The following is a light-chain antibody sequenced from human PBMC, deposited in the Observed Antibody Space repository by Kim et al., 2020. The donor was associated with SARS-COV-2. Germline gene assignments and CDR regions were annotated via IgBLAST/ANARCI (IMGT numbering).Light chain of an antibody. CDR3: LQHNSYRWT. V-gene: IGKV1-17*03. J-gene: IGKJ1*01. CDR2: AAS. CDR1: QDIGNA. Sequence: ASVADMVTSSCRACQDIGNALAWFQQKPGKVPWPLIYAASTLQTGVPSRFSGSASGTEFTLTICSLKPEDFATYYCLQHNSYRWTFGQGTKVDIK.